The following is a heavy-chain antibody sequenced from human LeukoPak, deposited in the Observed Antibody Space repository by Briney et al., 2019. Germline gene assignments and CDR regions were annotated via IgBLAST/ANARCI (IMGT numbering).Heavy chain of an antibody. CDR1: GFTFSNAW. D-gene: IGHD2-15*01. V-gene: IGHV3-15*01. CDR3: TTGHCSGGSCHY. Sequence: GGSLRLSCAASGFTFSNAWMSWVRQALGKGLEWVGRIKSKTDGGTTDYAAPVKGRFTISRDDSKNTLYLQMNSLKTEDTAVYYCTTGHCSGGSCHYWGQGTLATVSS. CDR2: IKSKTDGGTT. J-gene: IGHJ4*02.